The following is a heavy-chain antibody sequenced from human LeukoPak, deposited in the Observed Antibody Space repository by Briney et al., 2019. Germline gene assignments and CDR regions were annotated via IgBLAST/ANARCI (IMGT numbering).Heavy chain of an antibody. CDR2: ISYDGSNK. CDR1: GFTFSSYG. D-gene: IGHD3-22*01. Sequence: GSSLRLSCAASGFTFSSYGMHWVRQAPGKGLEWVAVISYDGSNKYYADSVKGRFTISRDNSKNTLYLRMNSLRAEDTAVYYCAKDDDSRNFDYWGQGTLVTVSS. J-gene: IGHJ4*02. CDR3: AKDDDSRNFDY. V-gene: IGHV3-30*18.